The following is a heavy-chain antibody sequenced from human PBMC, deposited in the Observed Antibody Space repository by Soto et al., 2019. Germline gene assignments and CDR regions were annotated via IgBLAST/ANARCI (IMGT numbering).Heavy chain of an antibody. CDR3: ARATEAYSGYDYIPYYYYYMDV. J-gene: IGHJ6*03. D-gene: IGHD5-12*01. CDR2: ISSSSSTI. V-gene: IGHV3-48*01. Sequence: EVQLVESGGGLVQPGGSLRLSCAASGFTFSSYRMNWVRQAPGKGLEGVSYISSSSSTIYYADSVKGRFTISRDSAKNSRYLQMNSLRAEDTAVYFCARATEAYSGYDYIPYYYYYMDVWGKGTTVTVSS. CDR1: GFTFSSYR.